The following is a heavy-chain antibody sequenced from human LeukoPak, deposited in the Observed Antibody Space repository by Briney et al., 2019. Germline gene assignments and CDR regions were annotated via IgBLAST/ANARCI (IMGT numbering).Heavy chain of an antibody. D-gene: IGHD3-22*01. CDR3: AREAREPDGDSSGYFDY. Sequence: SETLSLTCTVSGGSLSSYYWSWIPQPPGKGLEWIGYIYYSGSTNYNPSLKSRVTISVDTSKNQFSLKLSSVTAADTAVYYCAREAREPDGDSSGYFDYWGQGTLVTVSS. V-gene: IGHV4-59*01. CDR1: GGSLSSYY. J-gene: IGHJ4*02. CDR2: IYYSGST.